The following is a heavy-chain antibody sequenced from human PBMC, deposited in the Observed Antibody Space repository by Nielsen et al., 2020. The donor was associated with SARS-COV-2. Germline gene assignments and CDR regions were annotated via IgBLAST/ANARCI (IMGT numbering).Heavy chain of an antibody. CDR2: IDPTDSYT. J-gene: IGHJ2*01. Sequence: GESLKISCKGSGSSFTSYWITWVRQMPGKGLEWMGNIDPTDSYTNFSPSFQGHVTMSIDKSITTAYLQWSALKPSDTGIYYCARHLWGYSGDSPPRYFDLWGRGTLVTVSS. D-gene: IGHD5-12*01. CDR1: GSSFTSYW. CDR3: ARHLWGYSGDSPPRYFDL. V-gene: IGHV5-10-1*01.